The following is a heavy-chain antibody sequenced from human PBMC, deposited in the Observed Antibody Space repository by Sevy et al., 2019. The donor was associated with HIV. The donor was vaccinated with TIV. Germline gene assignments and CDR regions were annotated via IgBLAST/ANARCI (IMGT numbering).Heavy chain of an antibody. J-gene: IGHJ4*02. CDR1: GFTFSTYS. CDR3: ASHEQTYGDYDYFDY. V-gene: IGHV3-48*01. D-gene: IGHD4-17*01. CDR2: ISSSSRTI. Sequence: GGSLRLSCAASGFTFSTYSMNWVRQAPGKGLEWVSYISSSSRTIFYADSVKGRFTISRDNAKKSLYLQMDSLTAEDTAVYYCASHEQTYGDYDYFDYWGQGTLVTVSS.